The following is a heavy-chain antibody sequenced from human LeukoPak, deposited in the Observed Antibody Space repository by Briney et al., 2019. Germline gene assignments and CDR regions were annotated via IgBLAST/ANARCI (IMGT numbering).Heavy chain of an antibody. CDR2: IATSSRTI. Sequence: GGSLRLSCAASGSTFNNVWMSWVRQAPGKGLEWVSYIATSSRTIYYADSVKGRFTISRDNAKNSLYLQMNSLRDEDTAVYYCARHDYGGNSGDYWGQGTLVTISS. D-gene: IGHD4-23*01. V-gene: IGHV3-48*02. J-gene: IGHJ4*02. CDR3: ARHDYGGNSGDY. CDR1: GSTFNNVW.